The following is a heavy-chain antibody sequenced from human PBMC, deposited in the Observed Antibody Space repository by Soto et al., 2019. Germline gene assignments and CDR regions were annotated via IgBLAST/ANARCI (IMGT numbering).Heavy chain of an antibody. CDR2: IIPIFGTA. V-gene: IGHV1-69*01. Sequence: QVQLVQSGAEVKKPGSSVKVSCKASGGTFSSYAISWVRQAPGQGLEWMGGIIPIFGTANYAQKFQGRVTITADESTSTAYMELSSLRSEATDVYYCAKGARRSSWYYYYYYGMDVWGQGTTVTVSS. CDR1: GGTFSSYA. J-gene: IGHJ6*02. CDR3: AKGARRSSWYYYYYYGMDV. D-gene: IGHD6-13*01.